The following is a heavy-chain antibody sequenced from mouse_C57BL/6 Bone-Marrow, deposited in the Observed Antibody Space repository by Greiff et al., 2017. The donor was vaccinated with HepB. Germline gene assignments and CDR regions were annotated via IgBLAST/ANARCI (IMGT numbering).Heavy chain of an antibody. Sequence: VQLQQSGSELRSPGSSVKLSCKDFDSEVFPIAYMSWVRQKPGHGFEWIGGILPSIGRTIYGEKFEDKATLDEDTLSNTAYLELNSLTSEDSAIYYCAREELGRAWFAYWGQGTLVTVSA. CDR1: DSEVFPIAY. V-gene: IGHV15-2*01. CDR2: ILPSIGRT. CDR3: AREELGRAWFAY. D-gene: IGHD4-1*01. J-gene: IGHJ3*01.